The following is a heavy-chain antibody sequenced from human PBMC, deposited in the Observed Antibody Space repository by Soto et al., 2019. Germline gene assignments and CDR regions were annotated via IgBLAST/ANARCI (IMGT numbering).Heavy chain of an antibody. V-gene: IGHV3-7*01. CDR2: IKQDGSEK. J-gene: IGHJ6*04. D-gene: IGHD6-13*01. Sequence: EVQVVESGGGLVQPGGSLRLSCVASGFTSSNYWMNWVRQAPGKGLEWVANIKQDGSEKNYGDSVKGRFTISRDNAKNSLYLQVNSLRAEDTAVYYCAGSTSSWGVWGKGTTVTVSS. CDR3: AGSTSSWGV. CDR1: GFTSSNYW.